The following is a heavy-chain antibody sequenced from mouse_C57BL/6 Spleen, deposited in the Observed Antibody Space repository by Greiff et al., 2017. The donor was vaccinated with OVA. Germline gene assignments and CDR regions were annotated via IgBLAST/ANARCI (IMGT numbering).Heavy chain of an antibody. CDR3: ARDDWDGFDY. D-gene: IGHD4-1*01. CDR2: IDPSDSET. CDR1: GYTFTSYW. V-gene: IGHV1-52*01. Sequence: VQLKQPGAELVRPGSSVKLSCKASGYTFTSYWMHWVKQRPIQGLEWIGNIDPSDSETHYNQKFKDKATLTVDKSSSTAYMQLSSLTSEDSAVYYCARDDWDGFDYWGQGTTLTVSS. J-gene: IGHJ2*01.